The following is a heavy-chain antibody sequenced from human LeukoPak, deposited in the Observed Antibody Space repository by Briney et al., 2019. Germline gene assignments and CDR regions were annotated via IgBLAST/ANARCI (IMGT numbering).Heavy chain of an antibody. D-gene: IGHD3-3*01. J-gene: IGHJ4*02. V-gene: IGHV1-8*01. CDR1: GYTFTSYD. Sequence: ASVKVSCKASGYTFTSYDINWVRQATGQGLEWMGWMNPNSGNTGYAQKFQGRVTMTRNTSISTAYMELSSLRSEDTAVYYCARGAQSRNYDFWSGYYFDYWGQGTLVTVSS. CDR3: ARGAQSRNYDFWSGYYFDY. CDR2: MNPNSGNT.